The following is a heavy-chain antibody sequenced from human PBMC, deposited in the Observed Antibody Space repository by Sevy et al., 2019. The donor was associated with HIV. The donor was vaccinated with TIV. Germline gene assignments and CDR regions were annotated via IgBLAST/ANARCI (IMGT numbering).Heavy chain of an antibody. CDR1: GFTFSSNW. D-gene: IGHD4-17*01. J-gene: IGHJ1*01. CDR2: INSDGSST. CDR3: ARDAFVLVTTGGKKDGYFQH. Sequence: GGSLRLYCAASGFTFSSNWMHWVRQAPGKGLVWVSRINSDGSSTDYADSVKGRFTISRDNAKNTLYLQMNSLRAEDTAVYYCARDAFVLVTTGGKKDGYFQHWGQGALVTVSS. V-gene: IGHV3-74*01.